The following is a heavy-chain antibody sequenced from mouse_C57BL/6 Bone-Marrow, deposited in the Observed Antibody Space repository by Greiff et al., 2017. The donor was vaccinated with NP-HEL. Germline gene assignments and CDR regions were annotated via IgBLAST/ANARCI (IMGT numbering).Heavy chain of an antibody. CDR1: GYSFTGYA. V-gene: IGHV1-20*01. CDR2: ISTYNGDA. D-gene: IGHD2-4*01. CDR3: VYYDYAWAEDY. Sequence: EVQLQESGPELVRPGVSVKISCKGSGYSFTGYAMNWVMQSHGKSLEWIGLISTYNGDAFYNQKFKGKATLTVDKSSSTAHMELRSLTSEDSAVEYCVYYDYAWAEDYWGQGTSVTVSS. J-gene: IGHJ4*01.